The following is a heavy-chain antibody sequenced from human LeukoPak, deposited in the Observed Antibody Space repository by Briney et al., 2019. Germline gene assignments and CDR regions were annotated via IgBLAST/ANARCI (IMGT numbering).Heavy chain of an antibody. D-gene: IGHD5-18*01. CDR3: ARVEKSKGYGYFY. V-gene: IGHV4-61*08. CDR1: GGSISSGGYY. CDR2: FHSSGTS. Sequence: SETLSLTCTVSGGSISSGGYYWSWIRQPPGKGLEWIGYFHSSGTSNYNPSLKSRVTISGDTSKNQFSLKLSSVTAADTAVYYCARVEKSKGYGYFYWGQGTLVTVSS. J-gene: IGHJ4*02.